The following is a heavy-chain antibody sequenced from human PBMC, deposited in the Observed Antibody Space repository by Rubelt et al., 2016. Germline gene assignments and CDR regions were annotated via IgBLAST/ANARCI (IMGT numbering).Heavy chain of an antibody. CDR2: IYDSGSG. V-gene: IGHV4-59*11. CDR3: ARDTTKYYFDY. CDR1: GDSISSHF. Sequence: QVQLQESGPGLVRPSETLSLTCTVSGDSISSHFWNWIRQPPGKGLEWIGYIYDSGSGNYSPSLQSRITISLDTSKNQFSPGLTSVTAADTAVYYGARDTTKYYFDYWGQGTLVTVSS. D-gene: IGHD1-14*01. J-gene: IGHJ4*02.